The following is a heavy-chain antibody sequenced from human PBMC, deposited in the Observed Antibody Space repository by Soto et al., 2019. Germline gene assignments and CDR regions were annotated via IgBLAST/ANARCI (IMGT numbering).Heavy chain of an antibody. D-gene: IGHD5-12*01. V-gene: IGHV1-18*01. Sequence: QVHLVQSGAEVKKPGASVKVSCKASGYTFNTYGITWVRQAPGQGLEWMAWINAYNGNTLYAKNLQGRVTMTTYTSTSTAYMEMRSLTSADTAVYYCARDRDRVADFWGQGTMVTVSS. CDR2: INAYNGNT. CDR1: GYTFNTYG. CDR3: ARDRDRVADF. J-gene: IGHJ3*01.